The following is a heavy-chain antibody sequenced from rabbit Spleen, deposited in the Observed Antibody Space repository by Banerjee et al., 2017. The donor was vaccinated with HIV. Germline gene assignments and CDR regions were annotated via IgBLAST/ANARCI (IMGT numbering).Heavy chain of an antibody. J-gene: IGHJ6*01. V-gene: IGHV1S40*01. CDR3: ARDTGSSFSSYGMDL. Sequence: QSLEESGGGLVQPEGSLTLTCKASGFDFSSGYMCWVRQAPGKGLEWIGCIGTGSGSTYSATWAKGRFTCSKTSSTTVTLQMTSLTVADTATYFCARDTGSSFSSYGMDLWGPGTLVTVS. D-gene: IGHD8-1*01. CDR2: IGTGSGST. CDR1: GFDFSSGY.